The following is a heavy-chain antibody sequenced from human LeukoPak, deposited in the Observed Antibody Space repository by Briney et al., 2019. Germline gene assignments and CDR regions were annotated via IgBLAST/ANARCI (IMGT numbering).Heavy chain of an antibody. J-gene: IGHJ5*02. D-gene: IGHD3-10*01. V-gene: IGHV4-4*07. CDR1: GGSIHSY. CDR2: ISGSGTI. CDR3: ARDSGTTGEVKFDP. Sequence: PSETLSLTCTVSGGSIHSYWSWIRQPAGKGLEWIGRISGSGTITYNPALQSRLTISIETSKNQFSLKLMSVTAADTAVYYCARDSGTTGEVKFDPWGQGTLVTVSS.